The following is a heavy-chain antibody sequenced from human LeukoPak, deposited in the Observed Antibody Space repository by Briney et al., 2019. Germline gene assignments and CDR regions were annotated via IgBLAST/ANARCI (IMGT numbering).Heavy chain of an antibody. CDR3: ARQGSGLDY. CDR1: VYSFTVYY. V-gene: IGHV1-2*02. J-gene: IGHJ4*02. Sequence: ASVRDSSKQSVYSFTVYYLHWGRHGPGEGVGRMGWIKANRGDTHYAQKFQGRVTMTSDTSISTAYMELSRLKSGDTAIYYCARQGSGLDYWGQGTLVTVSS. CDR2: IKANRGDT. D-gene: IGHD3-10*01.